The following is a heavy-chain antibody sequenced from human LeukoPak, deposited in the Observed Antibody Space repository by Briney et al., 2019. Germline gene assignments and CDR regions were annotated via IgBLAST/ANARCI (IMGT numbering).Heavy chain of an antibody. CDR3: AREEILGGGGGFDI. CDR1: GGSISSYY. D-gene: IGHD3-16*01. CDR2: IYTSGST. J-gene: IGHJ3*02. Sequence: PSETLSLTCTVSGGSISSYYWSWIRQPAGKGLEWIGRIYTSGSTNYNPSLKSRVTISVDRSKNQFSLKLSSVTAADTALYYCAREEILGGGGGFDIWGQGTMVTVSS. V-gene: IGHV4-4*07.